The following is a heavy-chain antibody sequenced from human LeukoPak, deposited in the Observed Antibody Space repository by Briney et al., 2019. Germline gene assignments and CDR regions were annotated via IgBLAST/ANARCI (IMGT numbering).Heavy chain of an antibody. CDR3: AKDHGRWDLLGANWFDP. V-gene: IGHV3-9*03. J-gene: IGHJ5*02. Sequence: GGSLRLSCAASGFTFDDYAMHWVRQAPGKGLEWVSGISWNSGSIGYADSVKGRFTISRDNAKNSLYLQMNSLRAEDMALYYSAKDHGRWDLLGANWFDPWGQGTLVTVSS. CDR1: GFTFDDYA. D-gene: IGHD1-26*01. CDR2: ISWNSGSI.